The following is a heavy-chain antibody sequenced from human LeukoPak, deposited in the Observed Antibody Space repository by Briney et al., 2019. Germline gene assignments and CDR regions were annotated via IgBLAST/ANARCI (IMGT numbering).Heavy chain of an antibody. D-gene: IGHD2-15*01. CDR1: GGSISSYY. J-gene: IGHJ5*02. CDR2: IDYSGST. CDR3: ARVGERCSGGSCYGNFDP. V-gene: IGHV4-59*01. Sequence: PSETLSLTCTVPGGSISSYYWSWIRQPPGKGLEWIGYIDYSGSTNYHPSLKSRVTISVDTSKNQFSLKLSSVTAADTAVYYCARVGERCSGGSCYGNFDPWGQGTLVTVSS.